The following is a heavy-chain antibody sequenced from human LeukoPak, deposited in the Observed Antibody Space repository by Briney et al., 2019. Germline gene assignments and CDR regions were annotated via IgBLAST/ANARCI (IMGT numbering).Heavy chain of an antibody. Sequence: GGSLGLSCGASGFTFSSYSMNWVRQAPGKGLEWVSYISSSSSTIYYADSVKGRFTISRDNAKNSLYLQMNSLRAEDTAVYYCARDYRFSGLAGGEFDYWGQGTLVTVSS. CDR3: ARDYRFSGLAGGEFDY. CDR2: ISSSSSTI. J-gene: IGHJ4*02. CDR1: GFTFSSYS. D-gene: IGHD3-10*01. V-gene: IGHV3-48*01.